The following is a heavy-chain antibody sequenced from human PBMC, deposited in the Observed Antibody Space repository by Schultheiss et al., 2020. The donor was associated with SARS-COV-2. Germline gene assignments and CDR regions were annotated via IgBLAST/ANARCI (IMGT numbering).Heavy chain of an antibody. Sequence: ASVKVSCKASGYTFTSYGISWVRQAPGQGLEWMGIINPSGGSTSYAQKFQGRVTMTRDTSTSTVYMELSSLRSEDTAVYYCAREPLNDSSGWYKWFDPWGQGTLVTVSS. J-gene: IGHJ5*02. V-gene: IGHV1-46*01. D-gene: IGHD6-19*01. CDR1: GYTFTSYG. CDR3: AREPLNDSSGWYKWFDP. CDR2: INPSGGST.